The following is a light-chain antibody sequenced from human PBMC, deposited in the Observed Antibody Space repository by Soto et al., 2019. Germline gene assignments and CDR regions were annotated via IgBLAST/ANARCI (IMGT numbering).Light chain of an antibody. V-gene: IGKV3-20*01. CDR1: QSVADNY. CDR3: QQYGHAPRT. Sequence: EIVLTQSPGTLSLSPGERATLSCRASQSVADNYLAWYQQKPGQPPRLLIYAASRRDAGIPDTFSGSESGTDVTLTITRLEPEDFALYYCQQYGHAPRTFGQGTKVEVK. CDR2: AAS. J-gene: IGKJ1*01.